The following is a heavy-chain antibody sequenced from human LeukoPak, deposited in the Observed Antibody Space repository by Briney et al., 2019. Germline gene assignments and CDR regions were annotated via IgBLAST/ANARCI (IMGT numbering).Heavy chain of an antibody. CDR2: ISSSSSYI. Sequence: GGSLRLSCAASGFTFSSYSMNWVRQAPGKGLEWVSSISSSSSYIYYADSVKGRFTISRDNAKNSLYLQMTSLRAEDTAVYYCARDQAPLLWFGASPLYSGMDVWGQGTTVTVSS. V-gene: IGHV3-21*01. J-gene: IGHJ6*02. CDR1: GFTFSSYS. D-gene: IGHD3-10*01. CDR3: ARDQAPLLWFGASPLYSGMDV.